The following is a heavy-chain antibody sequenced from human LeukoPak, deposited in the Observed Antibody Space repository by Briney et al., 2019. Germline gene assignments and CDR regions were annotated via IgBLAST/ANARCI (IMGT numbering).Heavy chain of an antibody. CDR2: ISGSGGST. CDR3: AKVMGIVGATLDY. D-gene: IGHD1-26*01. V-gene: IGHV3-23*01. J-gene: IGHJ4*01. CDR1: GFTFSSYA. Sequence: SGGSLRLSCAASGFTFSSYAMSWVRQAPGKGLEWVSAISGSGGSTYYADSVKGRFTISRDNSKNTLYLQMNSLRAEDTAVYYCAKVMGIVGATLDYWGQEPWSPSPQ.